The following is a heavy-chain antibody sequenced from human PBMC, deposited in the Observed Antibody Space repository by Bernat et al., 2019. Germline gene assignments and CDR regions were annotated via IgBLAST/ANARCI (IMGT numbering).Heavy chain of an antibody. CDR3: AKTAYYDSSGYYHKDWFDH. CDR2: ISYDGSNK. D-gene: IGHD3-22*01. Sequence: QVQLVESGGGVVQPGRSLRLSCAASGFTFSSYGMHWVRQAPGKGLEWVAVISYDGSNKYYADSVKGRFTISRDNSKNTLYLQMNSLRAEDTAVYYCAKTAYYDSSGYYHKDWFDHWDQGTLVTVCS. CDR1: GFTFSSYG. J-gene: IGHJ5*02. V-gene: IGHV3-30*18.